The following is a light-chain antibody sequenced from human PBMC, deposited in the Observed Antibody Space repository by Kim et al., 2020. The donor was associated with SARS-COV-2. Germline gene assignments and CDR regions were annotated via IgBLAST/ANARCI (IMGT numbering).Light chain of an antibody. J-gene: IGKJ4*01. CDR3: QQRSNWPLT. Sequence: PGERATLSCRASQSVSSYLAWYQQRPGQAPRLLIYDASNRATGIPPRFSGSGSGTEFTLTISSLEPEDFAIYYCQQRSNWPLTFGGGTKVDI. CDR1: QSVSSY. V-gene: IGKV3-11*01. CDR2: DAS.